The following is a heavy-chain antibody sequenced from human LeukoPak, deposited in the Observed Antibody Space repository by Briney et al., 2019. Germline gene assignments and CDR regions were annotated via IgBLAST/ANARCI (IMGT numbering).Heavy chain of an antibody. CDR1: GFTFSSYW. D-gene: IGHD3-3*01. J-gene: IGHJ4*02. Sequence: GGSLRLSCAASGFTFSSYWMTWVRQAPGKGLEWVANIKQDGSEKYYVDSVKGRFTISRDNAKNSLYLQTNSLRDEDTAVYYCARDSSDFWSYYYDFWGQGTLVTVSS. V-gene: IGHV3-7*01. CDR3: ARDSSDFWSYYYDF. CDR2: IKQDGSEK.